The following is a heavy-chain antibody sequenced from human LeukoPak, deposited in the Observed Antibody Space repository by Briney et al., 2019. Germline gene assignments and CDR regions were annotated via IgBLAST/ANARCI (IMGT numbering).Heavy chain of an antibody. CDR1: GVSISSGGYS. CDR2: IYHSGST. CDR3: ARVSLVAGPFYIDY. V-gene: IGHV4-30-2*01. D-gene: IGHD6-19*01. Sequence: SQTLSLTCAVSGVSISSGGYSWSWIRQPSGKGLEWIGYIYHSGSTYYNPSLKSRVTISVDRSKNQFSLKLSSVTAADTAVYYCARVSLVAGPFYIDYWGQGTLVTVSS. J-gene: IGHJ4*02.